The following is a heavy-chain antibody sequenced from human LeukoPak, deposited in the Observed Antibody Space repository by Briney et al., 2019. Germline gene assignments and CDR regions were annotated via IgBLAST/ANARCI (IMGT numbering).Heavy chain of an antibody. D-gene: IGHD1-1*01. J-gene: IGHJ3*02. CDR1: GGSISSYY. CDR3: ARRNAYGAFRI. V-gene: IGHV4-4*09. Sequence: SETLSLTCTVSGGSISSYYYTWIRQPPGKGLEWIGYIYTTGSTDYNPSLKSRVTISIDTSKNQFSLKLSSVTAADTAIYYCARRNAYGAFRIWGQGTMVTVSS. CDR2: IYTTGST.